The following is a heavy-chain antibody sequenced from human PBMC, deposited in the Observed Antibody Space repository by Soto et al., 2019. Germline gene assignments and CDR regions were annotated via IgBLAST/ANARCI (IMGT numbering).Heavy chain of an antibody. J-gene: IGHJ4*02. V-gene: IGHV4-4*02. CDR3: ARSFGWYAIDH. CDR2: IHHSGST. D-gene: IGHD6-19*01. Sequence: QMQLQESGPGLVKPSETLSLTCAVSSASIITEQRWTWVRQPPGKGLEWIGEIHHSGSTNNNPSLRRRVTMSVDKSKNQFSLNLNSVPAADTALYYCARSFGWYAIDHWGQGTLVIVSS. CDR1: SASIITEQR.